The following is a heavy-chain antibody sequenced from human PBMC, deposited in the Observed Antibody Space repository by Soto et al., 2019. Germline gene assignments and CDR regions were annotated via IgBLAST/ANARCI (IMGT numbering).Heavy chain of an antibody. CDR3: ARGVLGYDYGDPTAVDY. CDR1: GFTFSSDS. J-gene: IGHJ4*02. CDR2: ISSSSSYI. Sequence: GGSLRLSCAASGFTFSSDSMNWVRQAPGKGLEWLSSISSSSSYIYYADSVKGRFTISRDNAKNSLYLQMNSLRAEDTAVYYCARGVLGYDYGDPTAVDYWGQGTLVTVSS. D-gene: IGHD4-17*01. V-gene: IGHV3-21*01.